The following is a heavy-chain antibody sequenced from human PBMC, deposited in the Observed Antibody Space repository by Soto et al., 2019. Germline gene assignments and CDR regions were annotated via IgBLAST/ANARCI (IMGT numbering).Heavy chain of an antibody. Sequence: QVQLVESGGGVVQPGRSLRLSCAASGFTFSSYGMHWVRQAPGKGLEWVAVIWYDGSNKYYADSVKGRFTISRDNSKNSLYLQMNSLRAEDTAVYYFARDKSPWSSSCWSWWFGPWGQGTLVTVSS. CDR3: ARDKSPWSSSCWSWWFGP. D-gene: IGHD6-6*01. V-gene: IGHV3-33*01. CDR2: IWYDGSNK. J-gene: IGHJ5*02. CDR1: GFTFSSYG.